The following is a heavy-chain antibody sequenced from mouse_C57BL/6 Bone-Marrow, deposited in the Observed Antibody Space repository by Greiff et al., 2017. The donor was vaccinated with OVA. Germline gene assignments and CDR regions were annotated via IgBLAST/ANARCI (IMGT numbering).Heavy chain of an antibody. J-gene: IGHJ2*01. CDR2: IYPRSGNT. V-gene: IGHV1-81*01. D-gene: IGHD1-1*01. CDR3: ARWKIYYYGSSFDY. CDR1: GYTFTSYG. Sequence: LQESGAELARPGASVKLSCKASGYTFTSYGISWVKQRTGQGLEWIGEIYPRSGNTYYNEKFKGKATLTADKSSSTAYMELRSLTSEASAVYFCARWKIYYYGSSFDYWGQGTTLTVSS.